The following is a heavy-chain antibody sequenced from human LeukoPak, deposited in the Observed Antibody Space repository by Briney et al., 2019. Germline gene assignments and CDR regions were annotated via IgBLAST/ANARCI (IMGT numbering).Heavy chain of an antibody. CDR2: MNPNSGNT. J-gene: IGHJ6*02. D-gene: IGHD1-26*01. CDR3: ARETGNKGSYSPFGMDV. V-gene: IGHV1-8*01. Sequence: ASVKVSCKASGGTFTSYDINWVRQATGQGLEWMGWMNPNSGNTGYALKFQGRVTMTRNTSISTAYMELSSLRSEDTAVYYCARETGNKGSYSPFGMDVWGQGTTVTVSS. CDR1: GGTFTSYD.